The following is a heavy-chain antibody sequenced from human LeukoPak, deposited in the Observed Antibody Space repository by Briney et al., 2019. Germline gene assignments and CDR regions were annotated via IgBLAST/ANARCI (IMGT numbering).Heavy chain of an antibody. D-gene: IGHD5-18*01. CDR3: ARDPRNGLPDY. J-gene: IGHJ4*02. CDR1: GFTFSSYS. Sequence: GGSLRLSCAASGFTFSSYSMNWVRQAPGKGLEWVSYISSSSSTIYYADSVKGRFTISRDNAKNSLYLQMNSLRAEDTAVYYCARDPRNGLPDYWGQGTLVTVSS. V-gene: IGHV3-48*01. CDR2: ISSSSSTI.